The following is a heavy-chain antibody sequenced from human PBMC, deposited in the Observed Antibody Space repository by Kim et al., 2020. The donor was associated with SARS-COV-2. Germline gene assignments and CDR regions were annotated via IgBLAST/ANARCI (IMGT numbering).Heavy chain of an antibody. V-gene: IGHV3-30*04. CDR1: GVTFDSSA. J-gene: IGHJ6*02. CDR3: ARGNYYESVSLSDYYNGMDV. CDR2: ISYDGRNK. Sequence: GGSLRLSCAASGVTFDSSAMNWVRQAPGKGLEWVAVISYDGRNKDYADSVKGRFTISRDNSKITLHLQMNSLRVEDTAVYYCARGNYYESVSLSDYYNGMDVWGQGTTVTVSS. D-gene: IGHD3-10*01.